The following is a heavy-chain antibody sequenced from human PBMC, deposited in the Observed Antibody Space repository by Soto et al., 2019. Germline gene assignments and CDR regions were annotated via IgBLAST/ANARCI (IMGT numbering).Heavy chain of an antibody. Sequence: EVKLVESGGGLVKPGGSLRLSCAASGFTFSGYSMNWVRQAPGKGLEWVSSISSGSSYIYYADSLKGRFTISRDNAKKSLYLQMNSLRAEDTAVYFCARDLRRGDLPDVFDIWGQGTMVTVSS. V-gene: IGHV3-21*01. CDR2: ISSGSSYI. CDR3: ARDLRRGDLPDVFDI. J-gene: IGHJ3*02. CDR1: GFTFSGYS. D-gene: IGHD7-27*01.